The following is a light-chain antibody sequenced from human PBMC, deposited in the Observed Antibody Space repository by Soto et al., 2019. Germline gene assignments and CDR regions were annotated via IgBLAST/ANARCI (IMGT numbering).Light chain of an antibody. CDR3: QSYATGLSVLYV. V-gene: IGLV1-40*01. Sequence: SVLTQPPSVSGAPGQRVTISCTGSSSKIGAGYDVHWYQQLPGTAPKLLIYGNNNRPSGVPDRFSGSKSGTSASLAVTGLQAEDEADYYCQSYATGLSVLYVFGTGTKVTVL. J-gene: IGLJ1*01. CDR2: GNN. CDR1: SSKIGAGYD.